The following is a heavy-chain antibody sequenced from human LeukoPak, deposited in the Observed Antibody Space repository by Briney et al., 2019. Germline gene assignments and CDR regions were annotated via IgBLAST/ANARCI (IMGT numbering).Heavy chain of an antibody. CDR3: VRDGAGFDP. CDR2: IYADGRRT. D-gene: IGHD3-16*01. J-gene: IGHJ5*02. V-gene: IGHV3-74*01. CDR1: GFSFSSYW. Sequence: GGSLRLSCAASGFSFSSYWMHWVRQAPGKGLVWVSRIYADGRRTDYADSVKGRFTISRDNAKNTLYLHMNSLRAEDTAVYYCVRDGAGFDPWGQRTLVTVSS.